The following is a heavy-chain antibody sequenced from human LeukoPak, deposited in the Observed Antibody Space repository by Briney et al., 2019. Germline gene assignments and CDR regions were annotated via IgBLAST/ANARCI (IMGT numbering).Heavy chain of an antibody. J-gene: IGHJ4*02. Sequence: GGSLRLSCAASGFTFSSYSMNWVRQAPGKGLEWVSSISSSSSYIYYADSVKGRFTISRDNSKNTLYLQMNSLRAEDTAVYYCAREVYSSGWTFDYWGQGTLVTVSS. CDR1: GFTFSSYS. CDR3: AREVYSSGWTFDY. CDR2: ISSSSSYI. D-gene: IGHD6-19*01. V-gene: IGHV3-21*01.